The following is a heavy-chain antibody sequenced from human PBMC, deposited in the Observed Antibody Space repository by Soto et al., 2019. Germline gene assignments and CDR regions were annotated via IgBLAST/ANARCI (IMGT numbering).Heavy chain of an antibody. V-gene: IGHV1-18*01. CDR1: GYTFTSYG. Sequence: GASVKVSCKASGYTFTSYGISWVRQAPGQGLEWMGWISAYNGTTNYAQNLQGRVTVTTDESTSTVYMELRSLRSDDTAVYYCARGGDGYNFGAVYWGQGTPVTVSS. CDR2: ISAYNGTT. CDR3: ARGGDGYNFGAVY. J-gene: IGHJ4*02. D-gene: IGHD2-21*01.